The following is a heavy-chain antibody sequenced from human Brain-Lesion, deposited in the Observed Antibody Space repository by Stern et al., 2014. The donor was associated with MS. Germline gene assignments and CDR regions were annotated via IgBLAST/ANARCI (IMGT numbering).Heavy chain of an antibody. D-gene: IGHD2-15*01. CDR2: IYYSGKT. Sequence: VQLVESGPGLVKPSETLSLTCTVAGGSVSSTSYAWAWIRQPPGKGLEWIGTIYYSGKTYYSPSLKSRLTISLATSKNQFSLQLRSVTAADTAVYYCAGEEDIRYCSGGSCTGNWFDPWGQGTLVTVSS. V-gene: IGHV4-39*01. J-gene: IGHJ5*02. CDR1: GGSVSSTSYA. CDR3: AGEEDIRYCSGGSCTGNWFDP.